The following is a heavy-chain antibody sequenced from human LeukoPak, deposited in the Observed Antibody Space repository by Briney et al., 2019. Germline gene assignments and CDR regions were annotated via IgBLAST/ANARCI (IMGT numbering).Heavy chain of an antibody. CDR2: INSDGSST. CDR3: ARVRYSSSSQGDY. CDR1: GFTFSSFW. Sequence: TGGSLRLSCAASGFTFSSFWTHWVRQAPGKGLVWVSRINSDGSSTSYADSVKGRFTISRDNAKNTLYLQMNSLRAEDTAVYYCARVRYSSSSQGDYWGQGTLVTVSS. V-gene: IGHV3-74*01. J-gene: IGHJ4*02. D-gene: IGHD6-6*01.